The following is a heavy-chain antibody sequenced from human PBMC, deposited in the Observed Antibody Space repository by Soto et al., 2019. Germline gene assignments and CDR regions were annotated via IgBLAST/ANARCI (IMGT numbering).Heavy chain of an antibody. J-gene: IGHJ4*02. CDR2: IFHGGTI. Sequence: QVQLQESGPGLVKPSGTLSLTCAVSGGSIDSSDWWNWVRQPPGKVLEWIGEIFHGGTIISNPSLKSRVTISVDKSRNQFSLELTSVTAADTAVYYCARDHHYKNSWSFDSWGQGTLVTVSS. CDR3: ARDHHYKNSWSFDS. V-gene: IGHV4-4*02. CDR1: GGSIDSSDW. D-gene: IGHD1-20*01.